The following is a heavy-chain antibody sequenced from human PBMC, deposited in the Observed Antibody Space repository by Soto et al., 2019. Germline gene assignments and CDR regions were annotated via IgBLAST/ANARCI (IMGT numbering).Heavy chain of an antibody. CDR1: GGSISSSSYY. CDR2: IYYSGST. J-gene: IGHJ5*02. CDR3: AGSYYDFWSGYYTGWFDT. V-gene: IGHV4-39*01. D-gene: IGHD3-3*01. Sequence: SETLSLTCTVSGGSISSSSYYWGWIRQPPGKGLEWIGSIYYSGSTYYNPSLKSRVTISVDTSKNQFSLKLSSVTAADTAVYYCAGSYYDFWSGYYTGWFDTWGQGTLVTVSS.